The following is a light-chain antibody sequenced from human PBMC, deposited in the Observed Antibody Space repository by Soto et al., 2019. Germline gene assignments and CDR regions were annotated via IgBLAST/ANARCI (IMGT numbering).Light chain of an antibody. CDR2: DVS. V-gene: IGLV2-14*03. J-gene: IGLJ1*01. CDR3: TSYTRSPHFV. CDR1: TKDIGVSNY. Sequence: LTQPASVSGSPGQSITVSCTGTTKDIGVSNYVSWYQQHPGKAPRLILYDVSNRPSGVSARFSGSKSGNTASLTISGLQIEDEADYYCTSYTRSPHFVFGTGTKVTV.